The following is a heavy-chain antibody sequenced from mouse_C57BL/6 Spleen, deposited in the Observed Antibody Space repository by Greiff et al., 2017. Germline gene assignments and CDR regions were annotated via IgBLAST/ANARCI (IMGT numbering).Heavy chain of an antibody. J-gene: IGHJ3*01. Sequence: QVQLQQSGAELARPGASVKLSCKASGYTFTSYGISWVKQRTGQGLEWIGEIYPRSGNTYYNEKFKGKATLTAAKSSSTAYMELRSLTSEDSAVYFCARYDYGSSLFAYWGQGTLVTVSA. CDR2: IYPRSGNT. V-gene: IGHV1-81*01. CDR1: GYTFTSYG. D-gene: IGHD1-1*01. CDR3: ARYDYGSSLFAY.